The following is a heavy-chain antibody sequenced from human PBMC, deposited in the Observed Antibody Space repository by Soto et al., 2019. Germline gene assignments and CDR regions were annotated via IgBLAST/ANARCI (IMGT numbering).Heavy chain of an antibody. V-gene: IGHV3-74*01. CDR2: INSDGSST. J-gene: IGHJ5*02. Sequence: GGSLSLSCAASGFTFSSYWMHWVRQAPGKGLVWVSRINSDGSSTSYADSVKGRFTISRDNAKNTLYLQMKSLRAEDTAVYYCAREIPYYDFWSGYYRPEGNWFDPWGEGTMVTV. CDR1: GFTFSSYW. CDR3: AREIPYYDFWSGYYRPEGNWFDP. D-gene: IGHD3-3*01.